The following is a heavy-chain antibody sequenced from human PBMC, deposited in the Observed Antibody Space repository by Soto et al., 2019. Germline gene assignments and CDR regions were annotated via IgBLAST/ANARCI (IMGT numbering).Heavy chain of an antibody. D-gene: IGHD3-10*01. CDR2: ISAYNGNT. Sequence: ASVKVSCKASGYTFTSYGISWARQAPGQGLEWMGWISAYNGNTNYAQKLQGRVTMTTDTSTSTAYMELRSLRSDDTAVYYCARVGNYYYGSGSYPIDYWGQGTLVTVSS. CDR1: GYTFTSYG. J-gene: IGHJ4*02. CDR3: ARVGNYYYGSGSYPIDY. V-gene: IGHV1-18*01.